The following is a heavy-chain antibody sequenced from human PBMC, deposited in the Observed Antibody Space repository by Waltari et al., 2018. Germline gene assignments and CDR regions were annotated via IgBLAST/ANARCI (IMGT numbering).Heavy chain of an antibody. J-gene: IGHJ4*02. CDR3: ARGRNYTGHLPDY. D-gene: IGHD1-7*01. CDR2: INQSGST. CDR1: GGSFSGYY. V-gene: IGHV4-34*01. Sequence: QVLLQQWGAGLLQPSETLSLTCAVCGGSFSGYYLTWIRQPPGKVLEWIGEINQSGSTNYNPSLKSRVTMSVDTSKNQFSLNLSSVTAADTAVYYCARGRNYTGHLPDYWGQGNMVTVSS.